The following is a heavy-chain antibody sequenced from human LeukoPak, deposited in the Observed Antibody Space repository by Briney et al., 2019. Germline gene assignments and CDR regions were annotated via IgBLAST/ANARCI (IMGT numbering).Heavy chain of an antibody. V-gene: IGHV3-7*01. CDR2: IKQEGNEK. Sequence: PGGSLRLSCAASGFTFRSYCVSGLRRAPGKGLEGGANIKQEGNEKYYVDSVKGRFTISRDNAKNSLYLQMNSLRSGDASVYYCARLRWFDHWPQGPLVPVPS. CDR3: ARLRWFDH. J-gene: IGHJ5*02. CDR1: GFTFRSYC.